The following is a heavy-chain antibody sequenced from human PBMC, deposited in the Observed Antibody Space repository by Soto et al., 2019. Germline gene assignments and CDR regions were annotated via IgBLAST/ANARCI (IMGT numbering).Heavy chain of an antibody. CDR2: INAGNGNT. CDR3: ARGVGLYSNYDY. CDR1: GYTFTSYA. V-gene: IGHV1-3*01. J-gene: IGHJ4*02. Sequence: QVQLVQSGAEVKKPGASVKVSCKASGYTFTSYAMHWVRQAPGQRLEWMGWINAGNGNTKYSQKSQGRVTITRDTSASKVYMELSSLRSEDTAVYYCARGVGLYSNYDYWGQGTLVTVSS. D-gene: IGHD2-2*02.